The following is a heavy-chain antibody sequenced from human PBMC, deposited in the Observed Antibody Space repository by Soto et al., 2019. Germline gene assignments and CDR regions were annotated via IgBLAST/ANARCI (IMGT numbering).Heavy chain of an antibody. CDR2: IKQDGSEK. J-gene: IGHJ6*02. D-gene: IGHD3-16*01. V-gene: IGHV3-7*01. Sequence: GGSLRLSCAASGFTFSSYWMSWVRQAPGKGLEWVANIKQDGSEKYYVDSVKGRFTISRDNAKNSLYLQMNSLRAEDTAVYYCATHNPYESGAYYYGMDVWGQGTTVTVSS. CDR3: ATHNPYESGAYYYGMDV. CDR1: GFTFSSYW.